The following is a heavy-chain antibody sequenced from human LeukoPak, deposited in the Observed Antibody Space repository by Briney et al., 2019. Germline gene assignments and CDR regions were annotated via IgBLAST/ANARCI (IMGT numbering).Heavy chain of an antibody. J-gene: IGHJ5*02. CDR2: MHCDGST. CDR1: GGSISSHY. D-gene: IGHD1-26*01. CDR3: ARGSTGSFGP. Sequence: SETLSLTCTVSGGSISSHYWSWIRQSPGRGLEWIGYMHCDGSTDCNPSLKSRVTMSVDTSKNQLSLKLTSVTAADTAVYYCARGSTGSFGPWGQGTLVTVSS. V-gene: IGHV4-59*11.